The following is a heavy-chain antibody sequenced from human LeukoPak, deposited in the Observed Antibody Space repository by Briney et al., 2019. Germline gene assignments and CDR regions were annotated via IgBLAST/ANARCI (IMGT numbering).Heavy chain of an antibody. V-gene: IGHV1-8*03. CDR2: MNRNSGNT. Sequence: ASVTVSCKASGYTLTSYGISWVRQAPGHGLEWMGWMNRNSGNTGYAQKFQGRVTITRNTSISTAYMELSSLRSEDTAVYYCAREGRQPVGYYMDVWGKGTTVTVSS. CDR1: GYTLTSYG. J-gene: IGHJ6*03. D-gene: IGHD6-13*01. CDR3: AREGRQPVGYYMDV.